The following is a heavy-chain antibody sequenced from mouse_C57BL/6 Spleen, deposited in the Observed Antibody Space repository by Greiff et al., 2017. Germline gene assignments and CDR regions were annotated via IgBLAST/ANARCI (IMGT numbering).Heavy chain of an antibody. CDR2: IYPGSGST. V-gene: IGHV1-55*01. J-gene: IGHJ3*01. CDR3: ARSGGKAFAY. D-gene: IGHD1-3*01. Sequence: QVQLQQPGAELVKPGASVKMSCTASGYTFTSYWITWVKQRPGQGLEWIGEIYPGSGSTNYNEKFKSKGTITVDTSSSTAYMQLSSLTSADSAAYYCARSGGKAFAYWGQGTLVTVSA. CDR1: GYTFTSYW.